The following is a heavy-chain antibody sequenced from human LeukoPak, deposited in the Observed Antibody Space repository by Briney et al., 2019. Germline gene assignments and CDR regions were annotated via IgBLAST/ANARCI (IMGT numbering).Heavy chain of an antibody. Sequence: GGSLRLSCAASGFTFSSYSMNWVRQAPGKGLEWVSSISSSSSYIYYADSVKFRFTISRDNAKISLHLQMNTLRAEDTTVYYCARLDYYCGGDCYSPSDYYGMDVWGQGTTVTVSS. D-gene: IGHD2-21*02. J-gene: IGHJ6*02. V-gene: IGHV3-21*01. CDR2: ISSSSSYI. CDR3: ARLDYYCGGDCYSPSDYYGMDV. CDR1: GFTFSSYS.